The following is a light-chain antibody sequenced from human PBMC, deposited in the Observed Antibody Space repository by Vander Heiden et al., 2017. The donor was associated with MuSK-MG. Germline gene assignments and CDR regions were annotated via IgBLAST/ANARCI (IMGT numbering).Light chain of an antibody. CDR1: QSVNGH. CDR3: QHYSDWPPYT. CDR2: GVS. J-gene: IGKJ2*01. Sequence: VMTQSPATLSVSPGERATLSCRASQSVNGHLAWYQQKPGQPPRLLIHGVSTRASGVPARFRGTGSGTDFTLTITSLQSEDFAVYYCQHYSDWPPYTFGQGTKLEIK. V-gene: IGKV3-15*01.